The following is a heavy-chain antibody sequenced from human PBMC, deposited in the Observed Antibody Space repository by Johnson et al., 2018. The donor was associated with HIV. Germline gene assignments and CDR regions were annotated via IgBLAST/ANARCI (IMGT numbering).Heavy chain of an antibody. V-gene: IGHV3-7*05. J-gene: IGHJ3*02. CDR3: ARHIARGASDI. CDR1: GFTFSSNW. D-gene: IGHD3-10*01. Sequence: VQLVESGGGLVQPGGSLRLSCTASGFTFSSNWMNWVRQAPGKGLEWVANIKEDGSEKYYVDSVRGRFTISRDNAKNSLYLQMNSLRAEDTAVYYCARHIARGASDIWGQGTMVTVSS. CDR2: IKEDGSEK.